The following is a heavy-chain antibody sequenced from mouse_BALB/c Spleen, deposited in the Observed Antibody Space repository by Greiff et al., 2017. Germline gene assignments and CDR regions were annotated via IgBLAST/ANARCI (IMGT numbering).Heavy chain of an antibody. Sequence: EVKLVESGGGLVQPGGSRKLSCAASGFTFSSFGMHWVRQAPEKGLEWVAYISSGSSTIYYADTVKGRFTISRDNPKNTLFLQMTSLRSEDTAMYYCARSVRRGGYFNYWGQGTTLTVSS. V-gene: IGHV5-17*02. CDR1: GFTFSSFG. CDR2: ISSGSSTI. CDR3: ARSVRRGGYFNY. J-gene: IGHJ2*01.